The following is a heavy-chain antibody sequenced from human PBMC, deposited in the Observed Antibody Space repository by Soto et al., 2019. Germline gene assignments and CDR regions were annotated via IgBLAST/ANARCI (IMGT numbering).Heavy chain of an antibody. CDR1: GGSISHYY. J-gene: IGHJ4*02. V-gene: IGHV4-59*08. Sequence: SETLSLTCTVSGGSISHYYWSWIRQPPGKGPEWIGFVYHSGATNYNPSLESRVTMSLDTSKNQFSLKLSSVTAADTAVYYCARRYGDYFDYWGQGTLVTVSS. CDR2: VYHSGAT. D-gene: IGHD4-17*01. CDR3: ARRYGDYFDY.